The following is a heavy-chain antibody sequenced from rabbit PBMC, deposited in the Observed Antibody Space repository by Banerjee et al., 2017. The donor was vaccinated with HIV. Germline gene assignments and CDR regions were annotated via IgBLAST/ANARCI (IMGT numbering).Heavy chain of an antibody. CDR3: ARDPAGREDFNL. D-gene: IGHD4-2*01. Sequence: QEQLEESGGDLVKPEGSLTLTCTASGFSFSNKYVMCWVRQAPGKGLEWIACIDVSSRGSTYYASWAKGRFTVSKTSSTTVTLQMTSLTAADTATYFCARDPAGREDFNLWGPGTLVTVS. V-gene: IGHV1S45*01. CDR1: GFSFSNKYV. CDR2: IDVSSRGST. J-gene: IGHJ4*01.